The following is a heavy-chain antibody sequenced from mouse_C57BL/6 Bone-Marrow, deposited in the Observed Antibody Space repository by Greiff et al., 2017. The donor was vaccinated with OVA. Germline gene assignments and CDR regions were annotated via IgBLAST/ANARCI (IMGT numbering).Heavy chain of an antibody. CDR2: IDPNSGGT. V-gene: IGHV1-72*01. Sequence: QVQLKESGAELVKPGASVKLSCKASGYTFTSYWMHWVKQRPGRGLEWIGRIDPNSGGTKYNEKFKSKATLTVDKPSSTAYMQLSSLTSEDSAVYYCARGSMMVTFFDYWGQGTTLTVSS. CDR3: ARGSMMVTFFDY. J-gene: IGHJ2*01. D-gene: IGHD2-3*01. CDR1: GYTFTSYW.